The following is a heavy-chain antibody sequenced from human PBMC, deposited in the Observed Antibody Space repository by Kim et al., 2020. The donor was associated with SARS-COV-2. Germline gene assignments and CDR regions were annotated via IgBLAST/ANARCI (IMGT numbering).Heavy chain of an antibody. Sequence: ASVKVSCKASGYTFTGYYMHWVRQAPGQGLEWMGWINPNSGGTNYAQKFQGRVTMTRDTSISTAYMELSRLRSDDTAVYYCAKDALKGGIAAVSDHWGQGTLVTVSS. CDR2: INPNSGGT. V-gene: IGHV1-2*02. CDR1: GYTFTGYY. D-gene: IGHD6-13*01. J-gene: IGHJ4*02. CDR3: AKDALKGGIAAVSDH.